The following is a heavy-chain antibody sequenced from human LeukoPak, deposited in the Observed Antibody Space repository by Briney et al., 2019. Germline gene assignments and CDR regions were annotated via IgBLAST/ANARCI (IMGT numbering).Heavy chain of an antibody. CDR2: IKEDASEK. D-gene: IGHD1-14*01. CDR3: ATGSVQPHH. CDR1: GFTFGDYA. J-gene: IGHJ4*02. V-gene: IGHV3-7*01. Sequence: GGSLRLSCTVSGFTFGDYAMSWFRQAPGRGLEFVAIIKEDASEKYFVDSVKGRFTISRDNAKNSVFLQMNSLRVEDTAVYYCATGSVQPHHWGQGTLVTVSS.